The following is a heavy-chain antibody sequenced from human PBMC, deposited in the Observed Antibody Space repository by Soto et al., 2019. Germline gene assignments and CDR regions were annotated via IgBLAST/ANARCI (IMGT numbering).Heavy chain of an antibody. V-gene: IGHV1-69*12. J-gene: IGHJ2*01. CDR1: GGTFSNYP. CDR3: ARGNHRWLQLWYFDL. CDR2: IIPIFGTV. D-gene: IGHD5-12*01. Sequence: QVQLVQSGAEVKKPGSSVKVSCKASGGTFSNYPISWVRQAPGQGLEWMGGIIPIFGTVNYAQKFQGRVTLTADESTSTADMELSSLRSEDTAVYYCARGNHRWLQLWYFDLWGRGTLVTVSS.